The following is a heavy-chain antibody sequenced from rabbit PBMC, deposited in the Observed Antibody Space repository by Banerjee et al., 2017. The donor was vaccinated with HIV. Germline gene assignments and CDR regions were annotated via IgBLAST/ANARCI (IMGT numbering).Heavy chain of an antibody. V-gene: IGHV1S40*01. D-gene: IGHD4-1*01. J-gene: IGHJ4*01. CDR3: ARGSGWAEPFNL. Sequence: QSLEESGGDLVKPGASLTLTCTASGFSFSSTDYMCWVRQAPGKGLEWIACIYGGSSGSTYYASWAKGRFTISKTSSTTVTLQLTSLTAADTATYFCARGSGWAEPFNLWGPGTLVTVS. CDR2: IYGGSSGST. CDR1: GFSFSSTDY.